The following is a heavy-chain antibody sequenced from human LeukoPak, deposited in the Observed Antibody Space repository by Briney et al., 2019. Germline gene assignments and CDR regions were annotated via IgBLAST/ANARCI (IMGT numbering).Heavy chain of an antibody. CDR2: IIPILGIA. Sequence: GASVKVSCKASGGTFSSYAISWVRQAPGQGLEWMGRIIPILGIANYAQKFQGRVTITADKSTSTAYMELSSLRSEDTAVYYCARADSSGYEGANWFDPWGQGTLVTVSS. J-gene: IGHJ5*02. V-gene: IGHV1-69*04. CDR3: ARADSSGYEGANWFDP. D-gene: IGHD3-22*01. CDR1: GGTFSSYA.